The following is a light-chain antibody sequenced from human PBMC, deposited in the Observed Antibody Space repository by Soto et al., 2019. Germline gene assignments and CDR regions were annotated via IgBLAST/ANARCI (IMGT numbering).Light chain of an antibody. V-gene: IGKV3-15*01. Sequence: EIVLTHSPATLSVSPLDRXSLXLLASQSISDTLAWYQQKPGQAPRLLIYSASRGATGFPARFSGSGSGTDFTLTISSLQSEDFAVYYCQQYNNWPWTFGQGTKVDIK. J-gene: IGKJ1*01. CDR3: QQYNNWPWT. CDR1: QSISDT. CDR2: SAS.